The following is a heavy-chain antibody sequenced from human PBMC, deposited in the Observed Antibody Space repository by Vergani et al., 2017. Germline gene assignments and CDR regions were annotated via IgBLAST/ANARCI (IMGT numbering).Heavy chain of an antibody. CDR2: ISSSSSYI. V-gene: IGHV3-21*01. Sequence: EVQLVESGGGLVKPGGSLRLSCAASGFTFSSYSMNWVRQAPGKGLEWVSSISSSSSYIYYADSVKGRFTISRDNAKNSLYLQMNSLRAEDTAVYYCARDFRAEQWLGQGYYYYGMDVWGQGTTVTVSS. D-gene: IGHD6-19*01. CDR3: ARDFRAEQWLGQGYYYYGMDV. CDR1: GFTFSSYS. J-gene: IGHJ6*02.